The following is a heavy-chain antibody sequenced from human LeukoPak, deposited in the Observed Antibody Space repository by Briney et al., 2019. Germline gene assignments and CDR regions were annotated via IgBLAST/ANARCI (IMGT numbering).Heavy chain of an antibody. J-gene: IGHJ4*02. V-gene: IGHV4-39*02. CDR3: ARDGGDYYDSSGYYYDY. D-gene: IGHD3-22*01. CDR1: GGSISSSSYY. Sequence: TSETLSLTCTVPGGSISSSSYYWGWIRQPPGKGLEWIGSIYYSGSTYYNPSLKSRVTISVDTSKNQFSLKLSSVTAADTAVYYCARDGGDYYDSSGYYYDYWGQGTLVTVSS. CDR2: IYYSGST.